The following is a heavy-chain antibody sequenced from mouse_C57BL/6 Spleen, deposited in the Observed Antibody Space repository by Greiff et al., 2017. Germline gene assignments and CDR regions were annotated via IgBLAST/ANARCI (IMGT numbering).Heavy chain of an antibody. CDR3: ARGGTTGRHRYFDV. J-gene: IGHJ1*03. D-gene: IGHD1-1*01. V-gene: IGHV1-55*01. CDR1: GYTFTSYW. CDR2: IYPGSGST. Sequence: VQLQQPGAELVKPGASVKMSCKASGYTFTSYWITWVKQRPGQGLEWIGDIYPGSGSTNYNEKFKSKATLTVDTSSSTAYMQLSSLTSEDSAVYYCARGGTTGRHRYFDVWGTGTTVTVSS.